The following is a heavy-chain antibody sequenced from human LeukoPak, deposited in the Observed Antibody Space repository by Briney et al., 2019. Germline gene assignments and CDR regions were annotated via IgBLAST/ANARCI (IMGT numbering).Heavy chain of an antibody. Sequence: GGSLRLSCAASGFTFSSYSMNWVRQAPGKGLEWVSSISSSSSYIYYADSVKGRFTIPRDNAKNSLYLQMNSLRAEDTAVYYCARDLSGSDFSWFDPWGQGTLVTVSS. CDR2: ISSSSSYI. CDR1: GFTFSSYS. V-gene: IGHV3-21*01. CDR3: ARDLSGSDFSWFDP. D-gene: IGHD3-10*01. J-gene: IGHJ5*02.